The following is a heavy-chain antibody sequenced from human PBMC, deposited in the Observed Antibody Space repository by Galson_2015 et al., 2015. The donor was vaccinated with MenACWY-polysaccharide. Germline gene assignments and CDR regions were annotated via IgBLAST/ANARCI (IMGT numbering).Heavy chain of an antibody. V-gene: IGHV3-49*03. CDR2: IRSKAYGGTT. J-gene: IGHJ4*02. Sequence: SLRLSCAASGFTFGDYAMSWFRQAPGKGLEWVGFIRSKAYGGTTEYAASVKGRFTISRDDSKSIAYLQMNSLKTEDTAVYYCTRHAHYDILTGYSMYFDQWGQGTLVTVSS. D-gene: IGHD3-9*01. CDR1: GFTFGDYA. CDR3: TRHAHYDILTGYSMYFDQ.